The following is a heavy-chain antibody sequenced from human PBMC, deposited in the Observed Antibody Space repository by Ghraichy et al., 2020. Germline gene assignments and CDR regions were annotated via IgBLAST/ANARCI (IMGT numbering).Heavy chain of an antibody. V-gene: IGHV4-34*01. CDR2: INHSGST. D-gene: IGHD4-17*01. CDR3: ARGGPRYGDYHNRGSVDY. CDR1: GGSFSGYY. J-gene: IGHJ4*02. Sequence: SETLSLTCAVYGGSFSGYYWSWIRQPPGKGLEWIGEINHSGSTNYNPSLKSRVTISVDTSKNQFSLKLSSVTAADTAVYYCARGGPRYGDYHNRGSVDYWGQGTLVTVSS.